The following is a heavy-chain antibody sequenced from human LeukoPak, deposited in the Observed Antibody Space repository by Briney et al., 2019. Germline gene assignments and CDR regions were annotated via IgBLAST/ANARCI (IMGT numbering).Heavy chain of an antibody. J-gene: IGHJ5*02. D-gene: IGHD1-7*01. Sequence: SETLSLTCTVSGGSISSSSYYWGWIRQPPGKGLEWIGSIYYSGSTYYNPSLKSRVTISVDTSKNQFSLKLSSVTAADTAVYYCASAWNWNSGFDPWGQGTLVTVSS. CDR2: IYYSGST. CDR1: GGSISSSSYY. CDR3: ASAWNWNSGFDP. V-gene: IGHV4-39*07.